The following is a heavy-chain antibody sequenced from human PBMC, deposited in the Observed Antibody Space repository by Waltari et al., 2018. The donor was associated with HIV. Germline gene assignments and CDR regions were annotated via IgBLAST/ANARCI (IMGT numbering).Heavy chain of an antibody. Sequence: VQLEESGGGVVQPGRSRRLPCAAPGFRVRDHGMHWVRQATAKGLQWVAVIWYDGSKKEYSDSVKGRFTISKDNSKNTLFLQMNSLRVDDTAVYFCARVPFASSWSADSFDVWGPGTRITVSS. V-gene: IGHV3-33*01. CDR3: ARVPFASSWSADSFDV. CDR2: IWYDGSKK. D-gene: IGHD6-13*01. CDR1: GFRVRDHG. J-gene: IGHJ3*01.